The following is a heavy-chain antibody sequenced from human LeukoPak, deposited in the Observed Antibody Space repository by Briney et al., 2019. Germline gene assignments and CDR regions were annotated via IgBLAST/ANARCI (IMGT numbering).Heavy chain of an antibody. CDR2: IKGDGRTT. D-gene: IGHD2-2*01. Sequence: GGSLRLSCAASGFTFSSCWMHWVRQAPRKGLGWVSRIKGDGRTTSYADSVKGRFTISRDNAKNTLYLQMNSLRAEDTAVYHCARGFDVVPADYWGQGTLVTVSS. CDR1: GFTFSSCW. J-gene: IGHJ4*02. V-gene: IGHV3-74*01. CDR3: ARGFDVVPADY.